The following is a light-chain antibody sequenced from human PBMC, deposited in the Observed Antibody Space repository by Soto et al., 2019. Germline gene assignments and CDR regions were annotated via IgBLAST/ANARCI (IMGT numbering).Light chain of an antibody. CDR1: QSVSSN. J-gene: IGKJ5*01. CDR2: GAS. CDR3: QQYDNLPIT. V-gene: IGKV3-15*01. Sequence: EIVMTQSPATLSVSPGDRATLSCRASQSVSSNLAWYQQKPGQAPRLLIYGASTRDTGIPARFSGSGSGTEFTLTISSLQSEDFAVFYCQQYDNLPITFGQGTRLEIK.